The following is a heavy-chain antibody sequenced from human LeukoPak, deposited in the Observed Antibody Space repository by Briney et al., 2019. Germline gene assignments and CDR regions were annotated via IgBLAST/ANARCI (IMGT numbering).Heavy chain of an antibody. CDR1: GFTFSDYY. D-gene: IGHD2-2*01. V-gene: IGHV3-11*06. CDR2: ISSSSSYI. J-gene: IGHJ5*02. CDR3: ARDLASRCSSTSCYPGYNWFDP. Sequence: GGSLRLSCAASGFTFSDYYMSWIRQAPGKGLEWVSSISSSSSYIYYADSVKGRFTISRDNAKNSLYLQMNSLRAEDTAVYYCARDLASRCSSTSCYPGYNWFDPWGQGTLVTVSS.